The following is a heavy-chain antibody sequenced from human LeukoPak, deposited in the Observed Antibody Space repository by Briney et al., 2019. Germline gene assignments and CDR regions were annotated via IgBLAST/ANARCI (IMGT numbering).Heavy chain of an antibody. CDR3: ATHLPDLWSGYYYFDY. D-gene: IGHD3-3*01. V-gene: IGHV4-59*08. Sequence: KASETLSLTCTVSGGSFSSYYWSWIRQPPGKGLEWIGYIYYSGSTNYNPSLKSRLTISVDTSKNHFSQQLSSVTAADTAVYYCATHLPDLWSGYYYFDYWGQGTLVTVSS. CDR1: GGSFSSYY. J-gene: IGHJ4*02. CDR2: IYYSGST.